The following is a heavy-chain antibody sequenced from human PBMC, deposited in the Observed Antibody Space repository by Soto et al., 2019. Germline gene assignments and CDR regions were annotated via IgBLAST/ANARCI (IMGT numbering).Heavy chain of an antibody. V-gene: IGHV3-30-3*01. CDR2: ISYDGSNK. J-gene: IGHJ4*01. Sequence: GGSLRLSCAASGFTFSSYAMHWVRQAPGKGLEWVAVISYDGSNKYYADSVKGRFTISRDNSKNTLYLQMNSLKTEDTGIYYCTTDSYSSIIVVRFDYWGHGTLVTVSS. CDR1: GFTFSSYA. CDR3: TTDSYSSIIVVRFDY. D-gene: IGHD3-22*01.